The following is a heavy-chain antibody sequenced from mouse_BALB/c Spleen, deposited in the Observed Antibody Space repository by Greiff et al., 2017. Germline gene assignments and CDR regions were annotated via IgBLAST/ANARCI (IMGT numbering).Heavy chain of an antibody. V-gene: IGHV5-12-1*01. J-gene: IGHJ4*01. CDR1: GFAFSSYD. CDR3: ARTPEGYAMDY. CDR2: ISSGGGST. Sequence: EVQGVESGGGLVKPGGSLKLSCAASGFAFSSYDMSWVRQTPEKRLEWVAYISSGGGSTYYPDTVKGRFTISRDNAKNTLYLQMSSLKSEDTAMYYCARTPEGYAMDYWGQGTSVTVSS.